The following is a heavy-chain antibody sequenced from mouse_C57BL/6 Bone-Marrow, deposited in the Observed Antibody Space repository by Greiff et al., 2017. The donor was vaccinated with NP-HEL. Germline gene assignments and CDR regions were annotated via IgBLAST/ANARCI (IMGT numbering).Heavy chain of an antibody. Sequence: VQLQQSGPELVKPGASVKISCKASGYTFTDYYMNWVKQSHGKSLEWIGDINPNNGGTSYNQKFKGKATLTVDKSSSTAYMELRSLTSEDSAVYYCATAQATYDYWGQGTTLTVSS. CDR3: ATAQATYDY. D-gene: IGHD3-2*02. J-gene: IGHJ2*01. CDR1: GYTFTDYY. V-gene: IGHV1-26*01. CDR2: INPNNGGT.